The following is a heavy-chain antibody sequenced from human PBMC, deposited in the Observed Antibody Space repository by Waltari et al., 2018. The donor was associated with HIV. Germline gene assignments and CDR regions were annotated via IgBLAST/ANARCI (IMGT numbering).Heavy chain of an antibody. CDR1: GFTVSSNY. D-gene: IGHD3-22*01. CDR3: AEDSSGSAWDAFDI. V-gene: IGHV3-66*02. CDR2: IYSGGST. Sequence: EVQLVESGGGLVQPGGSLRLSCAASGFTVSSNYMSWVRQAPGKGLEWVSVIYSGGSTYYADSVKGRFTISRDNSKNTLYLQMNSLRAEDTAVYYCAEDSSGSAWDAFDIWGQGTMVTVSS. J-gene: IGHJ3*02.